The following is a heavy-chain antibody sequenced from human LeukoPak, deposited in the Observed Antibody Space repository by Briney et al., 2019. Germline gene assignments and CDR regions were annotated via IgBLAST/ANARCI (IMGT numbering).Heavy chain of an antibody. CDR1: GYSISSGYY. Sequence: PSETLSLTCTVSGYSISSGYYWGWIRQPPGKGLEWIGSIYHSGSTNYNPSLKSRVTISVDTSKNQFSLKLSSVTAADTAVYYCARGGGEASSSFWLDYWGQGTLVTVSS. CDR3: ARGGGEASSSFWLDY. J-gene: IGHJ4*02. CDR2: IYHSGST. D-gene: IGHD6-6*01. V-gene: IGHV4-38-2*02.